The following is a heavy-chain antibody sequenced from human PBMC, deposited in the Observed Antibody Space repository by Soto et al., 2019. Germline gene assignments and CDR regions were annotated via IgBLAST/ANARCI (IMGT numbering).Heavy chain of an antibody. V-gene: IGHV6-1*01. CDR2: TYYRSRWYS. Sequence: PSQPLSVTGFVSWATFSSNIMACNCVSQSPSRGLEWLGRTYYRSRWYSDYAVSVRSRIDINADTSKNQVSLQLNSVTPEDTAVYYCARSEEDSDYYYYGMDVWGQGTTVTVSS. J-gene: IGHJ6*02. CDR3: ARSEEDSDYYYYGMDV. CDR1: WATFSSNIMA. D-gene: IGHD2-15*01.